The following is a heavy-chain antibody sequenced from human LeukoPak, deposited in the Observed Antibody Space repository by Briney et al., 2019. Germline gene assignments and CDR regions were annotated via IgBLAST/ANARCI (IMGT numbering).Heavy chain of an antibody. CDR3: ATDASIYDSRGYYYLW. CDR1: GYTFTGYY. CDR2: IIPMFGRA. J-gene: IGHJ4*02. D-gene: IGHD3-22*01. V-gene: IGHV1-69*13. Sequence: SVKVSCKASGYTFTGYYMHWVRQAPGQGLEWMGGIIPMFGRANYAQKFQGRLTITADESSTTAYMELSGLRSEDTAVYYCATDASIYDSRGYYYLWWGQGTLVTVSS.